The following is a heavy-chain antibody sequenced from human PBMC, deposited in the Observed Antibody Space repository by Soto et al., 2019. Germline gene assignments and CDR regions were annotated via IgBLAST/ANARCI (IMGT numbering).Heavy chain of an antibody. V-gene: IGHV3-23*01. J-gene: IGHJ6*03. CDR3: AKTLYSNSVPSHMDV. Sequence: GGSLRLSCAASGFTFSSYAMSWVRQAPGKGLEWVSAISGSGGSTYYADSVKGRFTISRDNSKNTLYLQMNSLRAEDTAVYYCAKTLYSNSVPSHMDVWGKGTTVTVSS. CDR2: ISGSGGST. CDR1: GFTFSSYA. D-gene: IGHD4-4*01.